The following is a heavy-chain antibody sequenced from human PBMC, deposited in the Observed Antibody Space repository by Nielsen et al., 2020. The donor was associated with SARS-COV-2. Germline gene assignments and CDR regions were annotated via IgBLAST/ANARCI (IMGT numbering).Heavy chain of an antibody. D-gene: IGHD1-26*01. CDR3: AREWELTPRGAFDI. J-gene: IGHJ3*02. CDR2: IYSGGST. V-gene: IGHV3-53*01. Sequence: GESLKISCAASGFTVSSNYMSWVRQAPGKGLEWVSVIYSGGSTYYADSVKGRFTISRDNSKNTLYLQMNSLRAEDTAVYYCAREWELTPRGAFDIWGQGTMVTVSS. CDR1: GFTVSSNY.